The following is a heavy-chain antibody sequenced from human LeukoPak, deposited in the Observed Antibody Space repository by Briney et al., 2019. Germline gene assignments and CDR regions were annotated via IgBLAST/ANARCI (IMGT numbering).Heavy chain of an antibody. CDR1: GGSISSYY. Sequence: SETLSLTCTVSGGSISSYYWSWIRQPPGKGLEWIGHIYDSGSTNYNPSLKSRVTISIDTSNNQFSLKLSSVTAADTAVYYCARFWSGYPPNWFDPWGQGIPVTVSS. D-gene: IGHD3-3*01. CDR3: ARFWSGYPPNWFDP. CDR2: IYDSGST. V-gene: IGHV4-59*01. J-gene: IGHJ5*02.